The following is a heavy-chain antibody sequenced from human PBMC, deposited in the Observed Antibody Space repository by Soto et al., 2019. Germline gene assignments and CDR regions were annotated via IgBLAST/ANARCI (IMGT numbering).Heavy chain of an antibody. CDR1: GGTFSSYA. CDR2: IIPIFGTA. V-gene: IGHV1-69*01. Sequence: QVQLVQSGAEVKKPGSSVKVSCKASGGTFSSYAISWVRQAPGQGLEWMGGIIPIFGTANYAQKFQGRVTITADESTSTAYMELSSLRSEDTAVDYGARADYDDFWSNWFDPWGQGTLGTVSS. CDR3: ARADYDDFWSNWFDP. J-gene: IGHJ5*02. D-gene: IGHD3-3*01.